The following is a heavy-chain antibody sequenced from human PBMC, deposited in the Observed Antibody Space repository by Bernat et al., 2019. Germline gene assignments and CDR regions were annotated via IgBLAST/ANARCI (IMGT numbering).Heavy chain of an antibody. CDR3: AKDLRRGSTMVQGVLDY. Sequence: QVQLAESGGGVVQPGRSLRLSCAASGFTFSRYGIHWVRQAPGKGLQWVAVIWHDGSREEYGDSVKGRFIISRDDSKDTVYLQMNSLRAEDTAVYYCAKDLRRGSTMVQGVLDYWGQGTLVTVSS. J-gene: IGHJ4*02. V-gene: IGHV3-33*06. CDR1: GFTFSRYG. D-gene: IGHD3-10*01. CDR2: IWHDGSRE.